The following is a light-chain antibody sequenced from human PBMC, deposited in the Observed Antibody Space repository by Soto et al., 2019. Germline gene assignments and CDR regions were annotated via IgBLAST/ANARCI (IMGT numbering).Light chain of an antibody. CDR2: DVS. V-gene: IGLV2-11*01. CDR3: CSYAGSRYV. Sequence: QSALTQPRSVSGSPGQSVTISCTGTSSDVGDYNYVSWYQQHPGKAPKLMIYDVSKRPSGVPDRFSGSKSGNTASLTISGLQAEDEADYYCCSYAGSRYVFGTGTKLPVL. CDR1: SSDVGDYNY. J-gene: IGLJ1*01.